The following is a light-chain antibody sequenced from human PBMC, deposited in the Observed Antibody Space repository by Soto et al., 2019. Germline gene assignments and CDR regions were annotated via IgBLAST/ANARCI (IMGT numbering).Light chain of an antibody. CDR3: QQYNDWPRT. J-gene: IGKJ1*01. V-gene: IGKV3-15*01. CDR2: GAS. Sequence: EVAMTQSPATLSVSPGERATLSCRASQSVSGDLAWYQQKPGQAPRLLIYGASTRAAGIPARFSGSGSGTEFIHTISSLQSEDFAVYFCQQYNDWPRTFGQGTTVEIK. CDR1: QSVSGD.